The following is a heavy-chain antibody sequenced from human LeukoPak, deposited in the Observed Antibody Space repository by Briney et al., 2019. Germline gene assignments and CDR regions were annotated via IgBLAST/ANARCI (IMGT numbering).Heavy chain of an antibody. J-gene: IGHJ4*02. D-gene: IGHD1-26*01. CDR1: GGSFSPYY. CDR2: IYHSGST. Sequence: SETLSLTCTVSGGSFSPYYWSWIRQPPGKGLEWIGFIYHSGSTNYNPSLNSRVSISVDTSKNQFSLKLNSMTAADTAVYYCARHGGGGESYPRVFDYWGRGNLVTVSS. CDR3: ARHGGGGESYPRVFDY. V-gene: IGHV4-59*08.